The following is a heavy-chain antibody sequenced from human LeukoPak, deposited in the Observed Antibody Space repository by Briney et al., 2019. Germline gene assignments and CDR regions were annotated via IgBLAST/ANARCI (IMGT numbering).Heavy chain of an antibody. CDR1: GFTFSSYA. V-gene: IGHV3-64D*06. Sequence: GGSLRLSCSASGFTFSSYAMHWVRQAPGKRLEYVSAISSHGSSTYYADFVKGRFTISRDNSKNTLYLQMSSLRAEDTAVYYCVPRDSSGWLDFWGQGTLVTVSS. D-gene: IGHD6-19*01. J-gene: IGHJ4*02. CDR2: ISSHGSST. CDR3: VPRDSSGWLDF.